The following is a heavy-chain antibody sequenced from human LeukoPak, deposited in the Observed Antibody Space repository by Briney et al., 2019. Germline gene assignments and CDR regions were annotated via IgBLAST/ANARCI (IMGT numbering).Heavy chain of an antibody. CDR2: ISSSSSTI. V-gene: IGHV3-48*01. CDR3: AKLLLGDDY. D-gene: IGHD2-15*01. Sequence: GGSLRLSCAASGFTFSSYSMNWVRQAPGKGLEWVSYISSSSSTIYYADSVKGRFTISRDNSKNTLYLQMNSLRAEDTAVYYCAKLLLGDDYWGQGTLVTVSS. J-gene: IGHJ4*02. CDR1: GFTFSSYS.